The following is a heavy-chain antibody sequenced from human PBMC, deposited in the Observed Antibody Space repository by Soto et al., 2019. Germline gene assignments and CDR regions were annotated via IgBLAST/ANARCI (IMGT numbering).Heavy chain of an antibody. CDR2: ISYDGSNK. V-gene: IGHV3-30-3*01. D-gene: IGHD4-17*01. J-gene: IGHJ6*02. Sequence: PGGSLRLCCAASGFTFSSYAMHWVRQAPSKGLEWVAVISYDGSNKYYADSVKGRFTISRDNSKNTLYLQMNSLRAEDAAVYYCAREGYGGNPLENYYGMDVWGQGTTVTVSS. CDR3: AREGYGGNPLENYYGMDV. CDR1: GFTFSSYA.